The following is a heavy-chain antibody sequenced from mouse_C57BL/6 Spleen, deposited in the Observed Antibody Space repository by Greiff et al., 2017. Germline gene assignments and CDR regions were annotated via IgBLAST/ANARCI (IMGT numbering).Heavy chain of an antibody. Sequence: QFQLQQSGAELVKPGASVKISCKASGYAFSSYWMNWVKQRPGKGLEWIGQIYPGDGDTNYNGKFKGKATLTADKSSSTAYMQLSSLTSEDSAVYFCARRGYGNPAWFAYWGQGTLVTVSA. D-gene: IGHD2-1*01. V-gene: IGHV1-80*01. CDR1: GYAFSSYW. CDR3: ARRGYGNPAWFAY. CDR2: IYPGDGDT. J-gene: IGHJ3*01.